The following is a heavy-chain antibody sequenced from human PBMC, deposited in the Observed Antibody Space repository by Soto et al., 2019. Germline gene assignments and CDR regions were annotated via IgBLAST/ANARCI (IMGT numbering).Heavy chain of an antibody. V-gene: IGHV3-7*01. CDR3: ARVTRSPAADFDY. J-gene: IGHJ4*02. D-gene: IGHD2-2*01. Sequence: GGSLRLSCAASGFSFTSDWMTWVRQAPGKGLEWVAHMKQDGSEKYYVDSVKGRFTISRDNAKNSLYLQMNSLRAEDTAVYYCARVTRSPAADFDYWGQGTLVTVSS. CDR1: GFSFTSDW. CDR2: MKQDGSEK.